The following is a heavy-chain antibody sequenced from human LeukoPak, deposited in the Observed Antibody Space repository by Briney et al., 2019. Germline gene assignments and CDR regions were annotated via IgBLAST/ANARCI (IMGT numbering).Heavy chain of an antibody. CDR2: INQDGREK. CDR3: TRAFYSSSDY. V-gene: IGHV3-7*01. CDR1: GFTFSSSW. D-gene: IGHD6-6*01. J-gene: IGHJ4*02. Sequence: GGSLRLSCAASGFTFSSSWMTWVRQAPGKGLEWVANINQDGREKYYVDSVKGRFTVSRDNAEISLYLQMNSLRVEDTAIYYCTRAFYSSSDYWGQGTLVAVSS.